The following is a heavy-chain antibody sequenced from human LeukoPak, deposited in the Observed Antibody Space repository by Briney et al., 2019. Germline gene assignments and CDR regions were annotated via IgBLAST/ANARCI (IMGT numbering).Heavy chain of an antibody. CDR3: AKTRDCRSISCFQDFDR. CDR1: GFTFSDYA. D-gene: IGHD2-2*01. CDR2: ISYDGSSE. V-gene: IGHV3-30*18. Sequence: GGSLRLSCAASGFTFSDYAMHWVRQAPGKGLEWVAIISYDGSSEKYADSVEGRFTISRDNSRNTLYLEMKSLRAEDTAVYYCAKTRDCRSISCFQDFDRWGQGALVTVSS. J-gene: IGHJ4*02.